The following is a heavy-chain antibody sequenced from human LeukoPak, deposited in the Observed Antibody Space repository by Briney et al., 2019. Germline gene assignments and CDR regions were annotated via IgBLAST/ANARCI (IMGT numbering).Heavy chain of an antibody. CDR3: AREYDSTAYRHFDY. Sequence: SETLSLTCTVSGGSISSSYWSWIRQPPGKALEWIGYIYYSGSTNYNPSLKSRVTISVDTSKNQFSLKLSSVTAADTAAYYCAREYDSTAYRHFDYWGQGTLVTVSS. J-gene: IGHJ4*02. V-gene: IGHV4-59*01. D-gene: IGHD3-22*01. CDR1: GGSISSSY. CDR2: IYYSGST.